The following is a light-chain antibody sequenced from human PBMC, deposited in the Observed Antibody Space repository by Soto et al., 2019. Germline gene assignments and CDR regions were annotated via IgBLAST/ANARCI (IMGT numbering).Light chain of an antibody. CDR1: QSVSSY. V-gene: IGKV3D-11*02. CDR3: QQRKNWQVT. Sequence: EIVLTQSPATLSLSPGERATLSCRASQSVSSYLLWYQQKPGQAPRLLIYDASNRASGTPARFSGSGSGTDFTLTISSLEPEDFAVYYCQQRKNWQVTFGQGTRLEIK. CDR2: DAS. J-gene: IGKJ5*01.